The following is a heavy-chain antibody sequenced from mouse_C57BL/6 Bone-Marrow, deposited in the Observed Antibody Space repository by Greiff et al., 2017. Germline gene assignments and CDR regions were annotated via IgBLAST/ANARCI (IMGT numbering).Heavy chain of an antibody. V-gene: IGHV1-55*01. J-gene: IGHJ4*01. CDR2: IYPGSGST. CDR1: GYTFTSYW. D-gene: IGHD1-3*01. CDR3: ASNFFYYAMDY. Sequence: QVQLQQPGAELVKPGASVKMSCKASGYTFTSYWITWVKQRPGQGLEWIGDIYPGSGSTNYNEKFKSKATLTVDTSSSSAYMQLSSLTSEDSAVYYCASNFFYYAMDYWGQGTSVTVSS.